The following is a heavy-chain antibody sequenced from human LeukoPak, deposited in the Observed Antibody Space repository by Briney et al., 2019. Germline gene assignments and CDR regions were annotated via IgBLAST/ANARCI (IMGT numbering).Heavy chain of an antibody. CDR2: IYYSGST. J-gene: IGHJ5*02. CDR3: ARGIYGSGSYHWFDP. D-gene: IGHD3-10*01. V-gene: IGHV4-39*07. Sequence: SETLSLTCTVSGGSISSSSYYWGWIRQPPGKGLEWIGSIYYSGSTYYNPSLKSRVTISVDTSKNQFSLKLSSVTAADTAVYYCARGIYGSGSYHWFDPWGQGTLVIVSS. CDR1: GGSISSSSYY.